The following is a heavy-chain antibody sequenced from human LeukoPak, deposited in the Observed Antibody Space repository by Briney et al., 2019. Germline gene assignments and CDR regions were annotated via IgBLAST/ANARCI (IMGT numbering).Heavy chain of an antibody. J-gene: IGHJ6*02. CDR3: ARDRGSSTTRYGMDV. Sequence: ASVKVSCKASGYTLIGNSMHWVRQAPGQGLEWMGWISAYNGDTNYAQKVQGRVTMTTDRSTSTAYMEMRSLRSDDTAVYYCARDRGSSTTRYGMDVWGQGTTVTVSS. CDR1: GYTLIGNS. CDR2: ISAYNGDT. D-gene: IGHD2-2*01. V-gene: IGHV1-18*04.